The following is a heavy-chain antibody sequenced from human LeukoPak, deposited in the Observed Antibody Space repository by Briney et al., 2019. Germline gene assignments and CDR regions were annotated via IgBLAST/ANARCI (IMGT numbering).Heavy chain of an antibody. D-gene: IGHD1-26*01. J-gene: IGHJ4*02. CDR1: GFTVSSNY. V-gene: IGHV3-53*01. Sequence: GVSLRLSRAASGFTVSSNYMSWVRRARGKGLEWVSILYSGGSKNYADSVKGRFTVSRDDSKNTLYLDMNSLRVDDSAVYYCARSSPGVGATWGQGTLVTVSS. CDR3: ARSSPGVGAT. CDR2: LYSGGSK.